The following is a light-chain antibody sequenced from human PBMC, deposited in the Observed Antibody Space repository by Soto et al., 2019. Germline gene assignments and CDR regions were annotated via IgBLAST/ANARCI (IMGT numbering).Light chain of an antibody. Sequence: IVLTQSPATLSLSPGERATLSCTASQHVTTTYIAWYQQKFGQAPRLLIYGASTRATGTPGRFTGGGFGTDFTLTISGVEPEDFAVYYCQQYESSFTFGGGTTVEMK. V-gene: IGKV3-20*01. CDR1: QHVTTTY. CDR2: GAS. J-gene: IGKJ4*01. CDR3: QQYESSFT.